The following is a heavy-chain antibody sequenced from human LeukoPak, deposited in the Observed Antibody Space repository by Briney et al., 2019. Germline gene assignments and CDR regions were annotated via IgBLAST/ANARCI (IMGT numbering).Heavy chain of an antibody. CDR3: ARDHGWLDFDY. J-gene: IGHJ4*02. D-gene: IGHD6-19*01. V-gene: IGHV6-1*01. CDR1: GDSVSSNSVA. CDR2: TYYRSKWYS. Sequence: PSQTLLLTCAISGDSVSSNSVAWNWIRQSPSRDLEWLGRTYYRSKWYSDYAVSVKSRIIINPDTSQNQFSLQLNSVTPEDTAIYYCARDHGWLDFDYWGQGTLVTVSS.